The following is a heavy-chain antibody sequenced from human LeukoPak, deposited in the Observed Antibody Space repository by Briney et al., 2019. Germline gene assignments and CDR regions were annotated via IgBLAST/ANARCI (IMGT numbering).Heavy chain of an antibody. J-gene: IGHJ4*02. Sequence: GGSLRLSCAASGFTFSSYAMHWVRQAPGKGLEWVAVISYDGSNKYYADSVKGRFTISRDNSKNTLYLQMNSLRAEDTAVYYCAIVPTLPDRGLNDYWGQGTLVTVSS. CDR1: GFTFSSYA. CDR3: AIVPTLPDRGLNDY. D-gene: IGHD2-2*01. V-gene: IGHV3-30-3*01. CDR2: ISYDGSNK.